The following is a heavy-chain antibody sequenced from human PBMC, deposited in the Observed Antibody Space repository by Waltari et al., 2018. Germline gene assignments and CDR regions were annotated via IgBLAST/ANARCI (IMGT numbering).Heavy chain of an antibody. D-gene: IGHD6-19*01. CDR3: ARGASSGWYYFDY. J-gene: IGHJ4*02. CDR1: GFTVSSNY. Sequence: EVQLVESGGGLIQPGGYLRLSCAASGFTVSSNYMRWGRQAPGKGLEWVSVIYSGGSTYYADSVKGRFTISRDNSKNTLYLQMNSLRAEDTAVYYCARGASSGWYYFDYWGQGTLVTVSS. V-gene: IGHV3-53*01. CDR2: IYSGGST.